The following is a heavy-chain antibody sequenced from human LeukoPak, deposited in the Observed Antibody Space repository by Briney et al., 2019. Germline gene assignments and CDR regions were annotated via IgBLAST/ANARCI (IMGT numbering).Heavy chain of an antibody. Sequence: PVKVSCKASGGTFISYAISWVRQAPGQGREWMGRIIPIFGTANYAQKFQGRVTITTDESTSTAYMELSSLRSEDTAVYYCARDYYDSSGYYYAHDYWGQGTLVTVSS. D-gene: IGHD3-22*01. CDR3: ARDYYDSSGYYYAHDY. CDR1: GGTFISYA. J-gene: IGHJ4*02. CDR2: IIPIFGTA. V-gene: IGHV1-69*05.